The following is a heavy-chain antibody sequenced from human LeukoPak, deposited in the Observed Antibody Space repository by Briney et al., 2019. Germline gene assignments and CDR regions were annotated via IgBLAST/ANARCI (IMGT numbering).Heavy chain of an antibody. Sequence: ASVTVSFKASGYTFTSYDINWVRQATGQGLEWMGWMNPNSGNTGYAQKFQGRVTITRNTSISTAYMELSSLRSEDTAVYYCAREGNYFAFDIWGQGTMVTVSS. CDR2: MNPNSGNT. V-gene: IGHV1-8*03. CDR1: GYTFTSYD. J-gene: IGHJ3*02. CDR3: AREGNYFAFDI. D-gene: IGHD1-7*01.